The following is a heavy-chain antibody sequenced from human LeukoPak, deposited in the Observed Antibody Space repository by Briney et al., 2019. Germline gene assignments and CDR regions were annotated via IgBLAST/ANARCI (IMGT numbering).Heavy chain of an antibody. CDR1: GGSIRSSYYY. CDR2: IYDSGST. V-gene: IGHV4-39*01. Sequence: SETLSLTCTVSGGSIRSSYYYWGWIRQPPGKGLEWIGSIYDSGSTYYNPSLKSRVTISVDTSKNQFSLKLSSVTAADTAVYYCARVIGSGWYEGWFDPWGQGTLVTVSS. D-gene: IGHD6-19*01. J-gene: IGHJ5*02. CDR3: ARVIGSGWYEGWFDP.